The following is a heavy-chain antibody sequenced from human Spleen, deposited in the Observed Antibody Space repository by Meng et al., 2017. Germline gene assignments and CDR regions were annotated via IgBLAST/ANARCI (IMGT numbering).Heavy chain of an antibody. J-gene: IGHJ4*02. D-gene: IGHD1-1*01. CDR2: MRGSGDNR. CDR1: GFIFSNYA. V-gene: IGHV3-23*01. CDR3: VKDQVERRYYFDY. Sequence: GESLKIPCTASGFIFSNYAMAWVRQAPGKGLEWVAGMRGSGDNRYYSDPVKGRFTISRDDYKNTLYLQMNSLRAEDTAVYYCVKDQVERRYYFDYWGQGTLVTVSS.